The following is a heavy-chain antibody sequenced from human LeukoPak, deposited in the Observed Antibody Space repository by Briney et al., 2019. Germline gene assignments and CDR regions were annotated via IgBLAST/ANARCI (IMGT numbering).Heavy chain of an antibody. CDR3: ARLSGSPWY. Sequence: SETLSLTCIVSGGSISSYYWSWIRQPAGKGLEWIGRIHTSRNTNYNPSLKGRITMSVDTSKNQFSLNLSSVTAADTAVYYCARLSGSPWYWGQGTLVTVSS. V-gene: IGHV4-4*07. D-gene: IGHD1-26*01. CDR2: IHTSRNT. CDR1: GGSISSYY. J-gene: IGHJ4*02.